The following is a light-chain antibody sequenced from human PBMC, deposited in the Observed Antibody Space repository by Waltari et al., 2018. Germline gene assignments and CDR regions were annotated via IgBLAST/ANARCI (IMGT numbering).Light chain of an antibody. CDR3: QHRISWPYT. CDR1: QSVSGY. CDR2: DAN. J-gene: IGKJ2*01. V-gene: IGKV3-11*01. Sequence: EIVLTQSPATLSLSPGERATLSCRASQSVSGYLAWYQQRPGQAPRLLIYDANHRATGIPARFSGSGSGTDFTLTISSLEPEDFVVYYCQHRISWPYTFGQGTKVEIK.